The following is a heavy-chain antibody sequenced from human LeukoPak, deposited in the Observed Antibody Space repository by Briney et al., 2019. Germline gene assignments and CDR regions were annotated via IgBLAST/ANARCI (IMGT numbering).Heavy chain of an antibody. V-gene: IGHV3-48*01. CDR3: ARSRDWYVDY. J-gene: IGHJ4*02. Sequence: GGSLRLSCAASGFAFNIYSMNWVRQAPGKGLEWIAYITSDTRTIKYADSVKGRFTISRDNADNSLFLQMNSLRAEDTAIYYCARSRDWYVDYWGQGSLVTVSS. CDR1: GFAFNIYS. D-gene: IGHD3-9*01. CDR2: ITSDTRTI.